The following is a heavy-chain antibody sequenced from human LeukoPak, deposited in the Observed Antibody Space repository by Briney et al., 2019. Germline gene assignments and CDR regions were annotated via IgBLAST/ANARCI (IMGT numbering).Heavy chain of an antibody. J-gene: IGHJ5*02. Sequence: GRSLRLSCAASGFTFSSYAMHWVRQAPGKGLEWVAVISYDGSNKYYADSVKGRFTVSRDNSKNTLYLQMNSLRAEDTAVYYCARDLPWFDPWGRGTLVTVSS. CDR3: ARDLPWFDP. CDR2: ISYDGSNK. CDR1: GFTFSSYA. V-gene: IGHV3-30-3*01.